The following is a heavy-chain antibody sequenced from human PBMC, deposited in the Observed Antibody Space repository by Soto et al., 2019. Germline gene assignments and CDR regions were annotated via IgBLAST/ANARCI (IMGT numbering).Heavy chain of an antibody. Sequence: VKVSCKTAGYTFANYGITWGRQAPGQPLEWLGWISLYSDGTNDAQKFQGRVTMTTDTSTSTADRELRSLRSDDTAVYYCARGPWGYCSGGSCYSSQARNAFDIWGQGTMVTVS. J-gene: IGHJ3*02. CDR2: ISLYSDGT. D-gene: IGHD2-15*01. CDR1: GYTFANYG. CDR3: ARGPWGYCSGGSCYSSQARNAFDI. V-gene: IGHV1-18*01.